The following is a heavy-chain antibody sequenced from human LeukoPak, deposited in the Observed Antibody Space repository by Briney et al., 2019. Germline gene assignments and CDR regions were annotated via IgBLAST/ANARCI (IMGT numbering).Heavy chain of an antibody. CDR2: IYYSGST. CDR1: GVSLSSYY. J-gene: IGHJ3*01. V-gene: IGHV4-59*08. D-gene: IGHD6-13*01. CDR3: ARHDGSSWYYAFDV. Sequence: SETLSLTCTVSGVSLSSYYWSWIRQPPGKGLEWIGYIYYSGSTNYSPSLKSRVTISLDTSKNQFSLKLSSVTAADTAVYYCARHDGSSWYYAFDVWGQGTMVTVSS.